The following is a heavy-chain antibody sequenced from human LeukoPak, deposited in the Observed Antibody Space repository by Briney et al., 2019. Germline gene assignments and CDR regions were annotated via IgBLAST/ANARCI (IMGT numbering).Heavy chain of an antibody. J-gene: IGHJ4*02. Sequence: ASVKVSCKASGYTFTSYGISWVRQAPGQGLEWMGGFDPEDGETIYAQKFQGRVTMTEDTSTDTAYMELSSLRSEDTAVYYCATDPNLRGDFGYWGQGTLVTVSS. CDR1: GYTFTSYG. D-gene: IGHD3-10*01. CDR3: ATDPNLRGDFGY. V-gene: IGHV1-24*01. CDR2: FDPEDGET.